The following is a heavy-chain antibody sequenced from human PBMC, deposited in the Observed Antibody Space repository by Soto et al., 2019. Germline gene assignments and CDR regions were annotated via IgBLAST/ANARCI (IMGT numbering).Heavy chain of an antibody. CDR2: ISGSGTNR. Sequence: EVQLLESGGGLVQPGGSLRLSCAASGFTFSSYAMTWVRQAPGKGLEWVSAISGSGTNRYYVDSVKGRFTISRDKSKNTLYLQMNSLRAEDTAVYYCAKDRVDYGDYRGLDYWGQGTLVTVSS. CDR1: GFTFSSYA. CDR3: AKDRVDYGDYRGLDY. V-gene: IGHV3-23*01. J-gene: IGHJ4*02. D-gene: IGHD4-17*01.